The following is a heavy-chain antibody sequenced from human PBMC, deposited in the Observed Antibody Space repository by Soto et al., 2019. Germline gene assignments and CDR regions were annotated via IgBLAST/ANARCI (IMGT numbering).Heavy chain of an antibody. CDR2: ISGSGGST. J-gene: IGHJ4*02. CDR3: AKDQHGNVDIVATIPYFDY. D-gene: IGHD5-12*01. CDR1: GFTFSSYA. V-gene: IGHV3-23*01. Sequence: EVQLLESGGGLVQPGGSLRLSCAASGFTFSSYAMSWVRQAPGKGLEWVSAISGSGGSTYYADSVKGRFTISRDNSKNTLYLQMNSLRAEDTAVYYCAKDQHGNVDIVATIPYFDYWGQGTLVTVSS.